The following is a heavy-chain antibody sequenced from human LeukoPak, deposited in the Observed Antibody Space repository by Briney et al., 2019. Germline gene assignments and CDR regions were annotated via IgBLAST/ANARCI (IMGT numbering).Heavy chain of an antibody. CDR1: GSTFDEYA. V-gene: IGHV3-9*01. Sequence: GGSLRLSCAAAGSTFDEYAMHWVRQAPGKGLEWVAGVSWNSDTIAYADSVKGRFTISRDNAENSVYLQMNSLRAEDTALYHCAKAYGLGSYYGPVDYWGQGTLVTVSS. CDR2: VSWNSDTI. D-gene: IGHD3-10*01. J-gene: IGHJ4*02. CDR3: AKAYGLGSYYGPVDY.